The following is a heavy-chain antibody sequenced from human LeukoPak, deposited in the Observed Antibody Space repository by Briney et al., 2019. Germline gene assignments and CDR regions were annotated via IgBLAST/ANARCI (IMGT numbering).Heavy chain of an antibody. D-gene: IGHD5-18*01. J-gene: IGHJ4*02. CDR2: MNPNSGNT. CDR3: ARGIAMASPFDY. Sequence: GASVKVSCKASGYTFTSYDINWVRQATGQGLEWMGWMNPNSGNTGYAQKFQGRVTMTRNTSISTAYMELSSLRPEDTAVYYCARGIAMASPFDYWGQGTLVTVSS. V-gene: IGHV1-8*01. CDR1: GYTFTSYD.